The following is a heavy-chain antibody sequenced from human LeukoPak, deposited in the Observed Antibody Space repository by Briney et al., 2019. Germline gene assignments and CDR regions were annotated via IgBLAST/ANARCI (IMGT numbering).Heavy chain of an antibody. CDR2: ISGYNGYT. CDR3: ARDEARYSSGYYPNWFDP. D-gene: IGHD3-22*01. J-gene: IGHJ5*02. CDR1: GYTFTSYG. V-gene: IGHV1-18*01. Sequence: SVKVSCKASGYTFTSYGISWVRQAPGQGLEWMGWISGYNGYTHYAHNLQGRVTMATDTSTSTAYMELRSLRSDDTAVYYCARDEARYSSGYYPNWFDPWGQGTLVTVSS.